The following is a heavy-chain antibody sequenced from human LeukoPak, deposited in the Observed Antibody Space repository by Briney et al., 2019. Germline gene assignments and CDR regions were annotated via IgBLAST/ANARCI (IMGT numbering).Heavy chain of an antibody. CDR1: GGTFSSYA. V-gene: IGHV1-69*04. CDR3: ARGAPGITGTYYY. J-gene: IGHJ4*02. CDR2: IIPILGIA. D-gene: IGHD1-20*01. Sequence: SVKVSCTAYGGTFSSYAISWVRQAPGQGLEWMGRIIPILGIANYAQKIQGSATITADKSTSTAYMERSSPRSENTVLYYCARGAPGITGTYYYWGQGTLVTVSS.